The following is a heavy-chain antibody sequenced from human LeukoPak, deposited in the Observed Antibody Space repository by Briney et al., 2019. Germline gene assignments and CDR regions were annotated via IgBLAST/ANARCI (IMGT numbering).Heavy chain of an antibody. CDR1: GYIFANYW. CDR3: ARRSGPFDY. V-gene: IGHV5-51*01. Sequence: GESLKISCKASGYIFANYWIGWVRQMPGKGLEWMGIIYPGDSDTRYNPSFQGQVTISADKSISTAYLQWSSLKASDTAMYYCARRSGPFDYWGQGTLVTVSS. J-gene: IGHJ4*02. CDR2: IYPGDSDT.